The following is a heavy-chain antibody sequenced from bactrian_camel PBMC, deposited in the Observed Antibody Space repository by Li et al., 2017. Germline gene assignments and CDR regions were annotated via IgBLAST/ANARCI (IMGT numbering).Heavy chain of an antibody. CDR2: SDTDFTA. V-gene: IGHV3S53*01. CDR1: GYTYSSYC. Sequence: HVQLVESGGGLVQPGGSLRLSCAVSGYTYSSYCMGWFRQAPGKEREGVAASDTDFTATYADSVKGRFTISQDDAKNTVHLQMNSLEPEDTGIYYCVADGRKIDGARWNAEFRYSYWGQGTQVTVS. J-gene: IGHJ4*01. D-gene: IGHD2*01. CDR3: VADGRKIDGARWNAEFRYSY.